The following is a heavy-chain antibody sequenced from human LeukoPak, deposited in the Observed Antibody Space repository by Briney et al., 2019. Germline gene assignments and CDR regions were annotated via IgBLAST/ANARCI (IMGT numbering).Heavy chain of an antibody. CDR3: VRGGYGMDV. V-gene: IGHV4-59*01. CDR1: GGYLNRYY. Sequence: SETLPLPCTVFGGYLNRYYWRWIRQPPGKGLEWIGDIYYSGITNYKPSLKRRVTISVDTSKNQFSLKLSSVTAADTAVYYCVRGGYGMDVWGQGTTVTVSS. CDR2: IYYSGIT. J-gene: IGHJ6*02.